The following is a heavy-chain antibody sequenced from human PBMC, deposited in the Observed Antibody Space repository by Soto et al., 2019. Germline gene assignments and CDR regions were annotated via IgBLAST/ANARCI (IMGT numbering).Heavy chain of an antibody. CDR2: TYYRSKWYN. CDR3: ARGYYDSPLWFDP. D-gene: IGHD3-22*01. Sequence: SQTLTLTCGISGDSISSNTAAWDWIRQSPSRGLEWLGRTYYRSKWYNDYAVSVKSRITINPDTSKNQFSLQLNSVTPEDTAVYYCARGYYDSPLWFDPWGQGTLVTVSP. V-gene: IGHV6-1*01. J-gene: IGHJ5*02. CDR1: GDSISSNTAA.